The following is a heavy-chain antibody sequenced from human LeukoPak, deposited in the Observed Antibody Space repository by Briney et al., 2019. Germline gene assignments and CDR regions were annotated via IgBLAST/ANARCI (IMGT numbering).Heavy chain of an antibody. CDR3: AAYHASGTFGYFQH. CDR1: GFTFNSYG. V-gene: IGHV3-30*03. D-gene: IGHD1-7*01. Sequence: GGSLRLSCAASGFTFNSYGMHWVRQAPGKGLEWLAVISYDGSNKYADSVEGRLVVSRDNSNNTLYLHMNTLRPDDTGICYCAAYHASGTFGYFQHWGQGTLVTVSS. J-gene: IGHJ1*01. CDR2: ISYDGSNK.